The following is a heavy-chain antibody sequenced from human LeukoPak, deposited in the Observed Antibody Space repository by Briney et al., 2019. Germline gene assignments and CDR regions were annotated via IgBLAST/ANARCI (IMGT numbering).Heavy chain of an antibody. Sequence: SETLSLTCTVSGGSISSYYWSWIRQPAGKGLEWIGRIYTSGSTNYNPSLKSRVTMSVDTSKNQFSLKLSSVTAADTAVYYCARAKYYYDSSGGDYFDYWGQGTLVTVSS. D-gene: IGHD3-22*01. CDR1: GGSISSYY. J-gene: IGHJ4*02. V-gene: IGHV4-4*07. CDR2: IYTSGST. CDR3: ARAKYYYDSSGGDYFDY.